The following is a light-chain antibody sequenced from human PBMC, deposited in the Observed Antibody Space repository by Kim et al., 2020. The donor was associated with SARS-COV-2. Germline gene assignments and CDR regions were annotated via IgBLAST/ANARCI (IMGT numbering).Light chain of an antibody. V-gene: IGKV1-17*01. Sequence: SASVGDRVIITCRASQDVRSYLSWYQQTPGKAPKRLISAASNLQSGVPSRFSGSGSGTEFTLIVNSLQPEDFATYYCLQHNSYPDSFGQGTKLEI. CDR1: QDVRSY. J-gene: IGKJ2*03. CDR3: LQHNSYPDS. CDR2: AAS.